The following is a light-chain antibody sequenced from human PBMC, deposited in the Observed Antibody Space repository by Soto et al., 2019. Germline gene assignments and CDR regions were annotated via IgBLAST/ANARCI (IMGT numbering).Light chain of an antibody. CDR1: QSVSSH. CDR3: QQRSNWPPVLT. Sequence: EIVLTQSPASLSLSPGERATLSCRASQSVSSHLAWFQQRPGQAPMLLIYGASNRATGIPARFGGSGSGTNFTLTLSSLEPEDFAVYYCQQRSNWPPVLTFGGGTKGEIK. CDR2: GAS. V-gene: IGKV3-11*01. J-gene: IGKJ4*01.